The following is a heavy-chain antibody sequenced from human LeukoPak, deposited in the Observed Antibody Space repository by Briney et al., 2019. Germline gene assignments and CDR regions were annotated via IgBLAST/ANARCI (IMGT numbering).Heavy chain of an antibody. CDR2: IYTSGST. CDR1: GGSISSYY. V-gene: IGHV4-4*07. CDR3: ARAPRIAAAGRGVDWFDP. J-gene: IGHJ5*02. D-gene: IGHD6-13*01. Sequence: SETLSLTCTVSGGSISSYYWSWIRQPAGKGLEWIGRIYTSGSTNYNPSLKSRVTMSVDTSKNQFSLKLSSVTAADTAVYYCARAPRIAAAGRGVDWFDPWGQGTLVTVSS.